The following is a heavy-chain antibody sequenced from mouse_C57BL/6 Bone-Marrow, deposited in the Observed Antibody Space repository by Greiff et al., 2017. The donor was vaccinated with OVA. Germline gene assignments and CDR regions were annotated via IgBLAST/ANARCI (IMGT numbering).Heavy chain of an antibody. CDR2: ILPGSGST. J-gene: IGHJ2*01. CDR1: GYTFTGYW. Sequence: VKLVESGAELMKPGASVKLSCKATGYTFTGYWIEWVKQRPGHGLEWLGEILPGSGSTNSNEKFKGKATFTADTSANTAYMQLSSLTTEDSAIYYCARGYDDGYFDYWGQGTTLTVSS. V-gene: IGHV1-9*01. D-gene: IGHD2-2*01. CDR3: ARGYDDGYFDY.